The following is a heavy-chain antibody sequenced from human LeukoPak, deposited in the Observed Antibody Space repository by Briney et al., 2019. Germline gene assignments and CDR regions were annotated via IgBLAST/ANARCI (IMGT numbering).Heavy chain of an antibody. CDR2: IYSGGSA. CDR3: ARVGELYGMDV. Sequence: GGSLRLSCAASGFTVSSNYMSWVRQAPGKGLEWVSVIYSGGSAYYADSVKGRFTISRDNSKNTLYLQMNSLRAEDTAVYYCARVGELYGMDVWGQGTTVTVSS. D-gene: IGHD1-7*01. CDR1: GFTVSSNY. J-gene: IGHJ6*02. V-gene: IGHV3-53*01.